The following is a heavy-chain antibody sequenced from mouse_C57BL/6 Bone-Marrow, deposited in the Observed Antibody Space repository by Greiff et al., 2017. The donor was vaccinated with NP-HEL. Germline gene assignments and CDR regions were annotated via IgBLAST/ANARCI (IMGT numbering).Heavy chain of an antibody. CDR2: ISSGGSYT. Sequence: DVMLVESGGDLVKPGGSLKLSCAASGFTFSSYGMSWVRQTPDKRLEWVATISSGGSYTYYPDSVKGRFTISRDNAKNTLYLQMSSLKSEDTAMYYCARQGRQAWFAYWGQGTLVTVSA. V-gene: IGHV5-6*02. D-gene: IGHD1-2*01. CDR3: ARQGRQAWFAY. CDR1: GFTFSSYG. J-gene: IGHJ3*01.